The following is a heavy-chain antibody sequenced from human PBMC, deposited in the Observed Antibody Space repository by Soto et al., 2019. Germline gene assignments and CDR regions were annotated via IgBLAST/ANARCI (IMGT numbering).Heavy chain of an antibody. D-gene: IGHD3-3*01. CDR1: GFTFSGSA. CDR2: IRSKANSYAT. V-gene: IGHV3-73*01. J-gene: IGHJ4*02. CDR3: ARVGYDFCFDY. Sequence: PGGSLRLSCAASGFTFSGSAMHWVRQASGKGLEWVGRIRSKANSYATAYAASVKGRFTISRDDSKNTLYLQMNSLRAEDTAVYYCARVGYDFCFDYWGQGTLVTVSS.